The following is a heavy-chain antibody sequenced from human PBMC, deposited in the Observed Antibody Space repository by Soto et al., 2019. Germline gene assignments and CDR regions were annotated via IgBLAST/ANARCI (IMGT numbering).Heavy chain of an antibody. CDR1: GGSINTYGYY. Sequence: TLSLTCSVSGGSINTYGYYWSWIRQHPGQGLEWIGYIDYGGSTYYNPSLKTRAIISLDTSENQFSLNLRSVTAADTAVYYXARDSRDYRTRHNWFDPWGQGTLVTVSS. D-gene: IGHD4-17*01. CDR3: ARDSRDYRTRHNWFDP. J-gene: IGHJ5*02. CDR2: IDYGGST. V-gene: IGHV4-31*03.